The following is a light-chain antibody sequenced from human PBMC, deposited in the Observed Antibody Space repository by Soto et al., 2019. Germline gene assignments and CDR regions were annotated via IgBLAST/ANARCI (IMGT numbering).Light chain of an antibody. CDR3: QQYGSSPPWYT. V-gene: IGKV3-20*01. Sequence: SVLTQSPDTLSLSPGESATLSCRASQSISSNLLAWYQQKPGQAPRLLIHGASARASGIPDRFSGSGSGTEFTLTISRLEPEDYAVYYCQQYGSSPPWYTFGQGTKVEIK. J-gene: IGKJ2*01. CDR2: GAS. CDR1: QSISSNL.